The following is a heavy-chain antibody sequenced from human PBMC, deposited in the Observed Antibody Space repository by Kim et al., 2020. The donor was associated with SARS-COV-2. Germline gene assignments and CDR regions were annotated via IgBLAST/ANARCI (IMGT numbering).Heavy chain of an antibody. D-gene: IGHD4-17*01. CDR2: IYYSGST. J-gene: IGHJ4*02. Sequence: SETLSLTCTVSGGSISSYYWSWIRQPPGKGLEWIGYIYYSGSTNYNPSLKSRVTISVDTSKNQFSLKLSSVTAADTAVYYCAGSRRYGGLPTDYWGQGTLVTVSS. V-gene: IGHV4-59*01. CDR3: AGSRRYGGLPTDY. CDR1: GGSISSYY.